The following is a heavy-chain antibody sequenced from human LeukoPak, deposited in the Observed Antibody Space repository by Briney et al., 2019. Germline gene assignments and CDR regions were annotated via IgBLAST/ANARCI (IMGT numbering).Heavy chain of an antibody. CDR1: GYTFTSYG. CDR3: ARDNRGSSIYYYYGMDV. J-gene: IGHJ6*02. V-gene: IGHV1-18*01. D-gene: IGHD1-26*01. Sequence: ASVKVSCKASGYTFTSYGISWVRQAPGQGLEWMGWISAYNGNTNYAQKLQGRVTMTTDTSTSTAYMELRGLRSDDTAVYYCARDNRGSSIYYYYGMDVWGQGTTVTVSS. CDR2: ISAYNGNT.